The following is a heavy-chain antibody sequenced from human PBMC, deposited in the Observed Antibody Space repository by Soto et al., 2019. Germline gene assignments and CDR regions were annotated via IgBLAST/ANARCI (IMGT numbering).Heavy chain of an antibody. J-gene: IGHJ4*02. Sequence: SETLSLTFAVYGGSFSGYYCTWTRQPQGTGLEWIGEINHSGSTNYNPSLKSRVTISVDTSKNQFSLKLTSVTAADTAVYYCARDKITGLFDYWGQGTLVTVSS. D-gene: IGHD2-8*02. CDR3: ARDKITGLFDY. V-gene: IGHV4-34*01. CDR2: INHSGST. CDR1: GGSFSGYY.